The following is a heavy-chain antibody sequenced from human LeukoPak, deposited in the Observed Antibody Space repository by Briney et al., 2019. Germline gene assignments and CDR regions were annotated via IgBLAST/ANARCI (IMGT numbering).Heavy chain of an antibody. V-gene: IGHV4-34*01. J-gene: IGHJ5*02. CDR1: GGSFSGYY. Sequence: SETLSLTCAVYGGSFSGYYWSWIRQPPGKGLEWIGEINHSGSTNYNPSLKSRVTISVGTSKNQFSLKLSSVTAADTAVYYCARVWRTYYYGSGSPNWFDPWGQGTLVTVSS. CDR3: ARVWRTYYYGSGSPNWFDP. D-gene: IGHD3-10*01. CDR2: INHSGST.